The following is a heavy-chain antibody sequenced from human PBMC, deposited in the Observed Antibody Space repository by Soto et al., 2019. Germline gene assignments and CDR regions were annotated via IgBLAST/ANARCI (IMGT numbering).Heavy chain of an antibody. Sequence: SVKVSCKASGGTFSNHAISWARQAPGQGPEWMGGIIPLSGTTNYAQKFQGRVTITADESMTTAYMELSGLRYEDTAVYYCARGPDRSGFYLFDYWGQGTLVTVSS. V-gene: IGHV1-69*13. CDR3: ARGPDRSGFYLFDY. CDR1: GGTFSNHA. CDR2: IIPLSGTT. D-gene: IGHD3-22*01. J-gene: IGHJ4*02.